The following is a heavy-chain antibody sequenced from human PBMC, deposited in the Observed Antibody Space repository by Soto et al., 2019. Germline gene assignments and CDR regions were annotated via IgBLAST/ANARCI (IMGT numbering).Heavy chain of an antibody. CDR1: GDSISSSKYH. CDR2: MYYSGST. V-gene: IGHV4-39*07. Sequence: SETLSLTCTVSGDSISSSKYHWGWIRQPPGKGLEWIGNMYYSGSTYYNPSLKSRVTISVDTSKNQFSLKLSSVTAADTAVYYCARISYDFPSYYYYYYMDVWGKGTTVTVSS. J-gene: IGHJ6*03. CDR3: ARISYDFPSYYYYYYMDV. D-gene: IGHD3-3*01.